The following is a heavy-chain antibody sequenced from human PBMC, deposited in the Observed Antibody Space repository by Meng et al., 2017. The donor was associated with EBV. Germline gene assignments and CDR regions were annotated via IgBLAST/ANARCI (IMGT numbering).Heavy chain of an antibody. Sequence: EVQLVESGGGWVQPGGSLRRSCAASGFTFSSYAMSWVRQAPGKGLEWVSAISGSGGSTYYADSVKGRFTISRDNSKNTLYLQMNSLRAEDTAVYYCAKPYDFWSGYYSDYWGQGTLVTVSS. D-gene: IGHD3-3*01. V-gene: IGHV3-23*04. J-gene: IGHJ4*02. CDR1: GFTFSSYA. CDR2: ISGSGGST. CDR3: AKPYDFWSGYYSDY.